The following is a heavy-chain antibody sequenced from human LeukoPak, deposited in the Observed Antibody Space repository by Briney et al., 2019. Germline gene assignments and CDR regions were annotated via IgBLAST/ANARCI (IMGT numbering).Heavy chain of an antibody. V-gene: IGHV4-38-2*01. Sequence: SETLSLTCAVSGYSISSGYYWGWIRQPPGKGLEWIGSIYHSGSTYYNPSLKSRVTISVDTSKNQFSLKLSSVTAADTAVYYCAATYYYDSSGPNWGQGTLVTVSS. CDR1: GYSISSGYY. D-gene: IGHD3-22*01. CDR2: IYHSGST. J-gene: IGHJ4*02. CDR3: AATYYYDSSGPN.